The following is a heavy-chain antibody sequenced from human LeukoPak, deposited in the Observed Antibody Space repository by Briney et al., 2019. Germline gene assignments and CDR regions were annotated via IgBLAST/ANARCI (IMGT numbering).Heavy chain of an antibody. Sequence: GGSLRLSCAAPGFTFSSYGMHWVPQAPGKVLEWVAVISEDGNTRYYTDCVKGRFNISRDKPKNNLYLQMNSLRTEDTAVYYCAQDRGGQTQLIPGFAYWGQGTQVTVSS. J-gene: IGHJ4*02. CDR1: GFTFSSYG. D-gene: IGHD6-13*01. V-gene: IGHV3-30*18. CDR3: AQDRGGQTQLIPGFAY. CDR2: ISEDGNTR.